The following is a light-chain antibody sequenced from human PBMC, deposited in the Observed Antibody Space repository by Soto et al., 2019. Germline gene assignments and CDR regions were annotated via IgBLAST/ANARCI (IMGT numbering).Light chain of an antibody. J-gene: IGKJ3*01. Sequence: DIRLTRSPSTRSAPWGAGFTTICRASQSISIWLAWYQQKPGNAPKLLIYKASTLESGVPSRFSGSGSGTEFTLTISGLQPDDFATYYCQEYNTYSFGPGTKVDIK. CDR1: QSISIW. CDR2: KAS. CDR3: QEYNTYS. V-gene: IGKV1-5*03.